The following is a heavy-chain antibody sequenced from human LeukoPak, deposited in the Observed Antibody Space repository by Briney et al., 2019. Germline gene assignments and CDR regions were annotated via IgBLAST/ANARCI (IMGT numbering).Heavy chain of an antibody. J-gene: IGHJ4*02. Sequence: GGSLRLSCAASGFTFSSYSMNWVRQAPGKGLEWVSAISGSGGSTYYADSVKGRFTISRDNSKNTLYLQMNSLRAEDTAVYYCAKAPRVSGYYDSSGYYQVDYWGQGTLVTVSS. V-gene: IGHV3-23*01. CDR3: AKAPRVSGYYDSSGYYQVDY. D-gene: IGHD3-22*01. CDR1: GFTFSSYS. CDR2: ISGSGGST.